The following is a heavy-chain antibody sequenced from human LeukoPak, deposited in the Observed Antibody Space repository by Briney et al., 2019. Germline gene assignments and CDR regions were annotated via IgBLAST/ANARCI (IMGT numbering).Heavy chain of an antibody. CDR1: GFTFSSYG. CDR3: AKEGFDI. J-gene: IGHJ3*02. CDR2: ISYDGSNK. Sequence: GRSLRLSCAASGFTFSSYGMHWVRQAPGKGLEWVAVISYDGSNKYYADSVKGRFTISRDNSKNTLYLQMNSLRAEDTAVYYCAKEGFDIWGQGTIVTVSS. V-gene: IGHV3-30*18.